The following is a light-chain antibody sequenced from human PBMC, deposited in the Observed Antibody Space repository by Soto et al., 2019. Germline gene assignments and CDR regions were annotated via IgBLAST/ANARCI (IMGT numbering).Light chain of an antibody. V-gene: IGKV3-15*01. J-gene: IGKJ4*01. CDR1: QSVSSN. CDR2: GAS. Sequence: EIVMTQSPATLSVSPGERATLSCRASQSVSSNLAWYQQKPGQAPRLLIYGASTRATGIPARFSGSGSGTEFTLTISSLQSEDFAVYYCHQYNKWPPTLGGGTKVEIK. CDR3: HQYNKWPPT.